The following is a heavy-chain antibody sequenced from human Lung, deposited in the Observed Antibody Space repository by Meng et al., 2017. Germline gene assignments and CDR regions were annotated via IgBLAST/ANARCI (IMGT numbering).Heavy chain of an antibody. CDR1: GYPFPDYW. D-gene: IGHD6-13*01. V-gene: IGHV1-2*06. J-gene: IGHJ4*02. CDR3: ARDEDISAAGKLFGDY. Sequence: QGQRVQTGAEVTKPGASVKVSCQASGYPFPDYWLHWVRRAPGQGREWMGRINPKSGDTHYAQRFQGRVTMTGDTSISTAYMELSGLRSDDTAMYYCARDEDISAAGKLFGDYWGQGTLVTVSS. CDR2: INPKSGDT.